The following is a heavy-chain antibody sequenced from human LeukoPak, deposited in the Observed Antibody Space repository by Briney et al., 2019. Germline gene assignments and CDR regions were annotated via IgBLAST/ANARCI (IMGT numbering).Heavy chain of an antibody. J-gene: IGHJ3*02. D-gene: IGHD3-22*01. CDR1: GYTFTGYY. V-gene: IGHV1-2*02. Sequence: ASVKVSCKASGYTFTGYYMHWVRQAPGQGLEWMGWINPNSGGTNYAQKLQGRVTMTTDTSTSTAYMELRSLRSDDTAVYYCARDATYDSSGYRAYDIWGQGTMVTVSS. CDR3: ARDATYDSSGYRAYDI. CDR2: INPNSGGT.